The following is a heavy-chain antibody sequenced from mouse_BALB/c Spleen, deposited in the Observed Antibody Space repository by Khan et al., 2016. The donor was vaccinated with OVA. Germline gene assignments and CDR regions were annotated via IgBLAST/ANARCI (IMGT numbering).Heavy chain of an antibody. V-gene: IGHV5-9-3*01. D-gene: IGHD2-3*01. CDR1: GLTFNNYA. J-gene: IGHJ2*01. CDR2: VRSGGSYT. CDR3: ARQGAIYDGPCDY. Sequence: EVELVESGGGLVKPGGSLQLSCAASGLTFNNYAMSWVRQTQEKRLVWVATVRSGGSYTYYPDRVKGRFTISRHNDKNTLYLQMSSLRSEDTAMYYCARQGAIYDGPCDYWGQGTTLTVSS.